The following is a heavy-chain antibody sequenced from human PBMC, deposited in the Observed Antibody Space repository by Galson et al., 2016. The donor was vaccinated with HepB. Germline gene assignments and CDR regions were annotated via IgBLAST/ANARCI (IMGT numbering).Heavy chain of an antibody. CDR3: AREVRGVRVYYGMDV. Sequence: SLRLSCAASGFTFSSYAMHWVRQAPGKGLEWVAVMSYDGSDKYYADSVRGRFAISRDNSKNMFYLEMNSLRADDTAIYYCAREVRGVRVYYGMDVWGQGTTVTVSS. J-gene: IGHJ6*02. D-gene: IGHD3-10*01. CDR2: MSYDGSDK. V-gene: IGHV3-30*09. CDR1: GFTFSSYA.